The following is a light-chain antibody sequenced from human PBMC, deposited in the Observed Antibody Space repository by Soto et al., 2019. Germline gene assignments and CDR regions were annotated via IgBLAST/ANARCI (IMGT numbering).Light chain of an antibody. CDR1: TSNY. J-gene: IGLJ1*01. CDR3: SSYAGSNIYV. CDR2: EVD. Sequence: QSALTQPPSASGSPGQSVTVSCTGTTSNYVSWYQHHPGQASKLIIYEVDKRPSGVPDRFSGSKSGNTASLTVSGLQAEDEADYYCSSYAGSNIYVFATGTKLTVL. V-gene: IGLV2-8*01.